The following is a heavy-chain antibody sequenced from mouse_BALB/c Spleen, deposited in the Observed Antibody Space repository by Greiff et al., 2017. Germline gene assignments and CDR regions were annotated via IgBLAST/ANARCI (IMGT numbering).Heavy chain of an antibody. V-gene: IGHV5-6-5*01. CDR2: ISSGGST. CDR3: ARGGYYGYPFAY. J-gene: IGHJ3*01. Sequence: EVQVVESGGGLVKPGGSLKLSCAASGFTFSSYAMSWVRQTPEKRLEWVASISSGGSTYYPDSVKGRFTISRDNARNILYLQMSSLRSEDTAMYYCARGGYYGYPFAYWGQGTLVTVSA. D-gene: IGHD1-2*01. CDR1: GFTFSSYA.